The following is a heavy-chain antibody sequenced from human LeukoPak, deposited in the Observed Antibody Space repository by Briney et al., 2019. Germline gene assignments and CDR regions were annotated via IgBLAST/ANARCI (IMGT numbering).Heavy chain of an antibody. CDR2: ISSSSSYI. V-gene: IGHV3-21*01. CDR1: GFTFSSYS. D-gene: IGHD5-18*01. Sequence: GSLRLSCAASGFTFSSYSMNWVRQAPGKGLEWVSSISSSSSYIYYADSVKGRFTISRDNAKNSLYLQMNSLRVEDTAVYFCARDHRGYLTTDAFDIWGQGTTVTVSS. J-gene: IGHJ3*02. CDR3: ARDHRGYLTTDAFDI.